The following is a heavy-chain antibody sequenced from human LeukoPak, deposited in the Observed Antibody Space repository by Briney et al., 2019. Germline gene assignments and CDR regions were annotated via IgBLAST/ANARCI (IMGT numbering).Heavy chain of an antibody. J-gene: IGHJ3*01. CDR2: VYYSGST. D-gene: IGHD3-22*01. V-gene: IGHV4-61*01. CDR3: VREAATDYYDSSGYYRQTEVFDA. CDR1: GGSVRSDSYY. Sequence: EASETLSLTCTVSGGSVRSDSYYWSWIRQPPGKGLEWIGYVYYSGSTNYNPSLKSRVIISVDTSKNQFSLKLRSVTAADTAVYYCVREAATDYYDSSGYYRQTEVFDAWGQGTMVTVSS.